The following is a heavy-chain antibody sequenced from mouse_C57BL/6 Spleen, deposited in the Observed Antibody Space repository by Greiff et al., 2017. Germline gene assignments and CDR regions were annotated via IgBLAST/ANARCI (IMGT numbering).Heavy chain of an antibody. Sequence: QVQLQQPGAELVKPGASVTLSCKASGYTFTSYWMQWVKQRPGQGLEWIGEIDPSDSYTNYNQKFKGKATLTVDTSSSTAYMQLSSLTSEDSAVYYCARSGEGRGFDYWGQGTTLTVSS. CDR3: ARSGEGRGFDY. CDR2: IDPSDSYT. D-gene: IGHD3-1*01. CDR1: GYTFTSYW. V-gene: IGHV1-50*01. J-gene: IGHJ2*01.